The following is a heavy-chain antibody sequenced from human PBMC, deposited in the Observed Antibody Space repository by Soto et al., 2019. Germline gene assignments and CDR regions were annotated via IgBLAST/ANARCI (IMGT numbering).Heavy chain of an antibody. CDR2: IIPIFDTT. V-gene: IGHV1-69*01. J-gene: IGHJ4*02. CDR3: ARHPILVSETLHENYFDS. CDR1: GGTFSNSG. Sequence: QLHLVQSGAEVKKPGSSLKVSCKASGGTFSNSGISWVRQAPGQGLEWMGGIIPIFDTTNYAQKLQGRITIIADESTNTVYMELSNLRSADTGVYYCARHPILVSETLHENYFDSWGQGTLVTVSS. D-gene: IGHD1-26*01.